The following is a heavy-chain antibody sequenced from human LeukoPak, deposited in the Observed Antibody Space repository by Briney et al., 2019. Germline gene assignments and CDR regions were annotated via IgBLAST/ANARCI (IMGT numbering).Heavy chain of an antibody. CDR3: AREGKAGRYYFDL. D-gene: IGHD1-14*01. J-gene: IGHJ4*02. V-gene: IGHV1-18*01. CDR1: VYSFSIHA. CDR2: VRANNGDT. Sequence: AAVKVSCMPAVYSFSIHAIIWVRQAPGQGGYWVGWVRANNGDTNYAQKLQGRGTLTTDTSTSVDYLEMWSVRADDTGLYYLAREGKAGRYYFDLWGRGTLVTVSS.